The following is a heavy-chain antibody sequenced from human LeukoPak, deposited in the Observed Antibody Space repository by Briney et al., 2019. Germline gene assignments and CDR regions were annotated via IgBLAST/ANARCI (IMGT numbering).Heavy chain of an antibody. CDR2: IRSKAYGGTT. CDR1: GFTFGDYA. Sequence: GGSLRLSCTASGFTFGDYAMSWVRQAPGKGLEWVGFIRSKAYGGTTEYAASVKGRFTISRDDSKSIAYPQMNSLKTEDTAVYYCTRDYGSGSPPGNWGQGTLVTVSS. J-gene: IGHJ4*02. CDR3: TRDYGSGSPPGN. D-gene: IGHD3-10*01. V-gene: IGHV3-49*04.